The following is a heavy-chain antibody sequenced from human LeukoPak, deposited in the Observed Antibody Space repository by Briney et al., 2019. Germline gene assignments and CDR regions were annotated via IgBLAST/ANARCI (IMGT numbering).Heavy chain of an antibody. CDR2: IYYSGTT. D-gene: IGHD3-3*01. CDR3: GRARGGLGYFTP. Sequence: PSETLSLTCTVSGGSISSGGYYWSWNRQHPGKGLEWIGFIYYSGTTFYNPSLKSRISISVDMSKNQFSLKLTSVTAADTAVYFWGRARGGLGYFTPGGRGPRVTVPS. V-gene: IGHV4-31*03. J-gene: IGHJ5*02. CDR1: GGSISSGGYY.